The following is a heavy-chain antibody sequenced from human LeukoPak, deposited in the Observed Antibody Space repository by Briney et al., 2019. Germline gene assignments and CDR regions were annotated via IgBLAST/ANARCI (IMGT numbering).Heavy chain of an antibody. Sequence: GGSLRLSCAASGFIFSNYWMTWVRQAPGKGLEWVANIKPVGTEKYYVDSVKGRFTISGDKARNSVYLQMNSLRAEDTAVYYCARGRGIDYWGQGTLVTVFS. CDR3: ARGRGIDY. CDR1: GFIFSNYW. J-gene: IGHJ4*02. D-gene: IGHD3-10*01. CDR2: IKPVGTEK. V-gene: IGHV3-7*01.